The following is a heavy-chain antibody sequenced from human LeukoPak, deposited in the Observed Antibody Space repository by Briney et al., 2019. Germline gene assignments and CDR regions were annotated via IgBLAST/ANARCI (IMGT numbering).Heavy chain of an antibody. CDR3: AKGRFDIVVVVAAPPPMDV. D-gene: IGHD2-15*01. V-gene: IGHV3-23*01. J-gene: IGHJ6*04. CDR1: GFTFSSYG. Sequence: GGSLRLSCAASGFTFSSYGMSWVRQAPGKGLEWVSAISGSGGSTYYADSVKGRFTISRDNSKNTLYLQMNSLRAEDTAVYYCAKGRFDIVVVVAAPPPMDVWGKGTTVTVSS. CDR2: ISGSGGST.